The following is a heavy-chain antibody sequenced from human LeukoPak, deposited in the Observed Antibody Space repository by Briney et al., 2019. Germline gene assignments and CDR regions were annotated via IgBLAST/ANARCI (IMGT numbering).Heavy chain of an antibody. CDR2: IIPIFGTA. CDR1: GGTFSRYA. J-gene: IGHJ6*03. Sequence: ASVKVSCKDSGGTFSRYAISWVRQAPGQGLEWMGGIIPIFGTANYAQKFQGRVTITTDESTSTAYMELSSLRSEDTAVYYCASGGAYYYYYYMDVWGKGTTVTVSS. D-gene: IGHD2-21*01. V-gene: IGHV1-69*05. CDR3: ASGGAYYYYYYMDV.